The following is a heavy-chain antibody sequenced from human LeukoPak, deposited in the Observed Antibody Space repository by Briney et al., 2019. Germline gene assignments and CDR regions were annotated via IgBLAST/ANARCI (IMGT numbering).Heavy chain of an antibody. D-gene: IGHD3-10*01. CDR3: AKAFYGSGSPLDWFDP. V-gene: IGHV3-30*18. CDR1: GFTFSSYG. J-gene: IGHJ5*02. Sequence: GGSLRLSCAASGFTFSSYGMHWVRQAPGKGLEWVAIISYDGSKKYYGDSVKGRFTISRDNSRNTLYLQMNSLRAEDTAVYYCAKAFYGSGSPLDWFDPWGQGTLVTVSS. CDR2: ISYDGSKK.